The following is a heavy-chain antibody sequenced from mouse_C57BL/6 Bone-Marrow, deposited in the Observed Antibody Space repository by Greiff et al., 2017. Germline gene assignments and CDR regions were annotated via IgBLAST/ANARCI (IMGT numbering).Heavy chain of an antibody. Sequence: VQLQQSGTVLARPGASVKMSCKTSGYTFTSYWMHWVKQRPGQGLEWIGAIYPGNSDTSYNQQFKGKAKLTAVTSASTAYMELSSLTNEDSAVYYCTRDGYDGDWFAYWGQGTLVTVSA. CDR2: IYPGNSDT. V-gene: IGHV1-5*01. J-gene: IGHJ3*01. CDR3: TRDGYDGDWFAY. D-gene: IGHD2-2*01. CDR1: GYTFTSYW.